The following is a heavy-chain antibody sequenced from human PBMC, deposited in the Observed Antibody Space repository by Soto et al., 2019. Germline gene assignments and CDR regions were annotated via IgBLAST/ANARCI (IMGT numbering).Heavy chain of an antibody. CDR1: GGSISSYY. V-gene: IGHV4-59*13. Sequence: PSETLSLTCTVSGGSISSYYWSWIRQPPGKGLEWIGYIYYSGSTNYNPSLKSRVTISVDTSKSQFSLKLGSVTAADTAVYYCARVAAAGEHYWGQGTLVTVSS. J-gene: IGHJ4*02. CDR3: ARVAAAGEHY. D-gene: IGHD6-13*01. CDR2: IYYSGST.